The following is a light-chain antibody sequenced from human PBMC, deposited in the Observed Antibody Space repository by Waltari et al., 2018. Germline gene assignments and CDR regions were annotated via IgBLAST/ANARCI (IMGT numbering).Light chain of an antibody. Sequence: DIQMTQSPSSLSASVGDSVTITCRATDNINNYLNWYQQKEGKAPKLLISGASTLQSEVPSRFSGSGSVTHFTLTISGLKPEDFATYFCQQSYSTWYTFGPGTRLDIK. J-gene: IGKJ2*01. CDR1: DNINNY. V-gene: IGKV1-39*01. CDR3: QQSYSTWYT. CDR2: GAS.